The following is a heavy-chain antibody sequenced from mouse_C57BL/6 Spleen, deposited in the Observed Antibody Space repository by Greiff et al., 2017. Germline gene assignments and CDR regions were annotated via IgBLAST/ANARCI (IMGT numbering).Heavy chain of an antibody. CDR2: IYPGDGDT. CDR3: ARKDYGSSHWYFDV. J-gene: IGHJ1*03. Sequence: VQLQQSGPELVKPGASVKISCKASGYAFSSSWMNWVKQRPGKGLEWIGRIYPGDGDTNYNGKFKGKATLTADKSSSTAYMQLSSRTSYYSAVYFCARKDYGSSHWYFDVWGTGTTVTVSS. D-gene: IGHD1-1*01. CDR1: GYAFSSSW. V-gene: IGHV1-82*01.